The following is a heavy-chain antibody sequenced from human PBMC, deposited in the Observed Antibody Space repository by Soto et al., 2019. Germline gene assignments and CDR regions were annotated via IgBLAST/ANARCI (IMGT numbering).Heavy chain of an antibody. CDR3: ARSRSLDP. Sequence: ASVKVSCKASGYSFTSYYMHWVRQAPGQGLEWMGIINPSDGSTDYAQKFQGRVTMTRDTSTSTVYMELSSLRFEDTAVYYCARSRSLDPWGQGTLVTVSS. V-gene: IGHV1-46*03. CDR2: INPSDGST. J-gene: IGHJ5*02. CDR1: GYSFTSYY.